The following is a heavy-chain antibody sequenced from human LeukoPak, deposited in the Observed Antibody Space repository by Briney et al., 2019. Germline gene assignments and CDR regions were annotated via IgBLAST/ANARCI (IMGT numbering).Heavy chain of an antibody. Sequence: AETLSLTCTVSGGSISSYYWSWIRQPPGKGLEWIGYIYYSGSTNYNPSLKSRVTISVDTSKNQFSLKLSSVTAADTAVYYCARQVGATFDYWGQGALVTVSS. J-gene: IGHJ4*02. CDR3: ARQVGATFDY. V-gene: IGHV4-59*01. CDR1: GGSISSYY. D-gene: IGHD1-26*01. CDR2: IYYSGST.